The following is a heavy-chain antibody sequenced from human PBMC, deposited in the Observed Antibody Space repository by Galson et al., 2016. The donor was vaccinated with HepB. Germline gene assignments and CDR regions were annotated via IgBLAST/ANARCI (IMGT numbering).Heavy chain of an antibody. J-gene: IGHJ4*02. CDR2: IYHSGYT. CDR3: ARTTSGAGGNDY. CDR1: GGSISTNNW. D-gene: IGHD2-2*01. V-gene: IGHV4-4*01. Sequence: ETLSLTSGVSGGSISTNNWWNRLRQPPGQGLEWIGGIYHSGYTNDNPSLRRRVTITVNKSKNQFSLKLSPVTAAATAVYFCARTTSGAGGNDYWGPGTLVTVSS.